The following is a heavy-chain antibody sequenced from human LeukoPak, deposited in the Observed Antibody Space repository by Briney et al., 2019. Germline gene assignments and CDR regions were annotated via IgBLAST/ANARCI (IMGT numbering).Heavy chain of an antibody. D-gene: IGHD1-26*01. Sequence: SETLSLTCTVSGGSISSSSYYWGWIRQPPGKGLEWIGSIYYSGSTYYNPSLKSRVTISVDTSKNQFSLKLSSVTAADTAVYYCARHVMGATRGYYFDYWGQGTLVTVSS. CDR2: IYYSGST. J-gene: IGHJ4*02. CDR3: ARHVMGATRGYYFDY. CDR1: GGSISSSSYY. V-gene: IGHV4-39*01.